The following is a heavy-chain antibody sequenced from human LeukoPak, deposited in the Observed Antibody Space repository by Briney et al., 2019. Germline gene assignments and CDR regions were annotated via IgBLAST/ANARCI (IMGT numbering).Heavy chain of an antibody. V-gene: IGHV3-15*01. Sequence: GGSLRLSCAASGFTFSNAWMSWVRQAPGKGLEWVGRIKSKTDGGTTDYAAPVKGRFTISRDDSKNTLYLQMNSLKTEDTAVYYCTTDLYYDFWSGYGSLPSFDYWGQGTLVTVSS. CDR3: TTDLYYDFWSGYGSLPSFDY. CDR2: IKSKTDGGTT. D-gene: IGHD3-3*01. J-gene: IGHJ4*02. CDR1: GFTFSNAW.